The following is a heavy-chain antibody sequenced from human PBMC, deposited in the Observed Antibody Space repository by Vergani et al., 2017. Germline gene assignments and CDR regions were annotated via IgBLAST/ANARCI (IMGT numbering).Heavy chain of an antibody. V-gene: IGHV1-69*13. CDR3: ASLDCSSTSCSIHYRGKGFYYYYMDV. D-gene: IGHD2-2*01. Sequence: QVQLVQSGAEVKKPGSSVKVSCKASGGTFSSYAISWVRQAPGQGLEWMGGIIPIFGTANYAQKFQGRVTITADESTSTAYMELSSLRSEDTAVYYCASLDCSSTSCSIHYRGKGFYYYYMDVWGKGTTVTVSS. J-gene: IGHJ6*03. CDR1: GGTFSSYA. CDR2: IIPIFGTA.